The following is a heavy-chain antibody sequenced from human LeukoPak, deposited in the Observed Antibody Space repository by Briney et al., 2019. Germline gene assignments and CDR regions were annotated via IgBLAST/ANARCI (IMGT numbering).Heavy chain of an antibody. J-gene: IGHJ4*02. CDR2: IYPGDSDT. Sequence: GESLKISCKGSGYTFTSYWIAWVRQMPGKGLEWMGIIYPGDSDTRYSPSFQGQVTISADKSISTAYLQWSSLKASDTAMYYCARVRNYYDSSGYPDYWGQGTLVTVSS. V-gene: IGHV5-51*01. D-gene: IGHD3-22*01. CDR1: GYTFTSYW. CDR3: ARVRNYYDSSGYPDY.